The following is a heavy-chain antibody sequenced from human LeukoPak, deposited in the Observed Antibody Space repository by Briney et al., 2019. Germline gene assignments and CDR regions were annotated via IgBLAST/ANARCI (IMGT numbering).Heavy chain of an antibody. D-gene: IGHD3-9*01. CDR3: ARDLPYYDILTGYWNYYYYGMDV. Sequence: GGSLRLPCAASGFTFSSYAMHWVRQAPGKGLEWVAVISYDGSNKYYADSVKGRFTISRDNSKNTLYLQMNSLRAEGTAVYYCARDLPYYDILTGYWNYYYYGMDVWGQGTTVTVSS. V-gene: IGHV3-30-3*01. J-gene: IGHJ6*02. CDR2: ISYDGSNK. CDR1: GFTFSSYA.